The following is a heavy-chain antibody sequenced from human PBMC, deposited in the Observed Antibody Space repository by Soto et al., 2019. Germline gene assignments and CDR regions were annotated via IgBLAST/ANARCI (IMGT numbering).Heavy chain of an antibody. CDR3: ARDLNYDFWSGYYPYYYYGMDV. CDR2: ISSSSSYI. Sequence: GGSLRLSCAASGFTFSSYSMNWVRQAPGKGLEWVSSISSSSSYIYYADSVKGRFTISRDNAKNSLYLQMNSLRAEDTAVYYCARDLNYDFWSGYYPYYYYGMDVWGQGTTVT. D-gene: IGHD3-3*01. V-gene: IGHV3-21*01. J-gene: IGHJ6*02. CDR1: GFTFSSYS.